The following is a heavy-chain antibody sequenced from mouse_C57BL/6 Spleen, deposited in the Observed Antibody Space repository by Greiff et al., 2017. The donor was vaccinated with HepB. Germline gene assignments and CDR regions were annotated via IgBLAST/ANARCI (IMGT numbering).Heavy chain of an antibody. D-gene: IGHD1-1*01. V-gene: IGHV1-75*01. J-gene: IGHJ4*01. CDR2: IFPGSGST. Sequence: VQLQQSGPELVKPGASVKISCKASGYTFTDYYINWVKQRPGQGLEWIGWIFPGSGSTYYNEKFKGKATLTVDKSSSTAYMLLSSLTSEDSAVYFCASSIYYYGSSAYAMDYWGQGTSVTVSS. CDR1: GYTFTDYY. CDR3: ASSIYYYGSSAYAMDY.